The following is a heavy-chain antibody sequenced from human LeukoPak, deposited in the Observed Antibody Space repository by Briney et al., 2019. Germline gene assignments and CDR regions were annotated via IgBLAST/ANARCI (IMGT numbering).Heavy chain of an antibody. Sequence: GGSLRLSCAASGFTFSSYGMHWVRQAPGKGLEWVAFIRYDGSNKYYADSVKGRFTISRDNSKNTLYLQMNSLRAEDTAVYYCAKDLAHYDFWSGPNWFDPWGQGTLVTVSS. J-gene: IGHJ5*02. CDR1: GFTFSSYG. D-gene: IGHD3-3*01. V-gene: IGHV3-30*02. CDR3: AKDLAHYDFWSGPNWFDP. CDR2: IRYDGSNK.